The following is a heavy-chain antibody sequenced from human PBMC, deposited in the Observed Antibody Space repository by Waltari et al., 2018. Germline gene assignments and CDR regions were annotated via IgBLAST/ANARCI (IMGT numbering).Heavy chain of an antibody. J-gene: IGHJ3*02. Sequence: QVQLQESGPGLVKPSETLSLTCAVSGYSISSGYYWGWIRQPPGKGLEWIGSIYHSGSTSYNPSLKSRVTISVDTSKNQCSLKLSSVTAADTAVYYCARAVEDYYDSSGYGRAFDIWGQGTMVTVSS. CDR1: GYSISSGYY. D-gene: IGHD3-22*01. CDR2: IYHSGST. CDR3: ARAVEDYYDSSGYGRAFDI. V-gene: IGHV4-38-2*01.